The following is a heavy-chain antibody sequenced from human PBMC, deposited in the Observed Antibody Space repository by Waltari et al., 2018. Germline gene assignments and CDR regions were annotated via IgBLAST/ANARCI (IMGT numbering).Heavy chain of an antibody. D-gene: IGHD1-26*01. CDR1: GYSISSGYY. J-gene: IGHJ4*02. CDR2: IYQSGST. V-gene: IGHV4-38-2*01. CDR3: ARHQVGGRDFEY. Sequence: QVQLHESGPGLVKSSETLSLTCAVSGYSISSGYYWGWIRQPPGKGLEWIGTIYQSGSTYYNPSLKSRITISLDTSKNQFSLKLNSETAADTAVYYCARHQVGGRDFEYWGQGTLVTVSS.